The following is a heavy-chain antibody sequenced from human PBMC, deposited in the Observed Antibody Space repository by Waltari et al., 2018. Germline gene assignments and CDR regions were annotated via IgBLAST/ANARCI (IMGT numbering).Heavy chain of an antibody. V-gene: IGHV4-4*02. J-gene: IGHJ4*02. Sequence: QVQLQESGPGLVKPSGTLSLTCAVAGGSISSGNWWSWVRQPPGKGLKWVGEIYHSGSNNYNPSLKSRVTISVDKSKNQFSLKLSSVTAADTAVYYCASRGFTIFGIEPIDYWGQGTLVTVSS. CDR1: GGSISSGNW. CDR3: ASRGFTIFGIEPIDY. CDR2: IYHSGSN. D-gene: IGHD3-3*01.